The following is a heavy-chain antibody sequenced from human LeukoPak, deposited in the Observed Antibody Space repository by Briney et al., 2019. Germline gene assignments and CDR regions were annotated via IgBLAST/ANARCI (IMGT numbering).Heavy chain of an antibody. D-gene: IGHD3-22*01. Sequence: GGSLRLSCAASAFSLNAYNMNWVRQAPGKGLEWVSSISSSSSYIYYADSVKGQFTISRDNAKNSLYLQMNSLRAEDTAVYYCARVPHYYDSSGLDYWGQGTLVTVSS. CDR3: ARVPHYYDSSGLDY. V-gene: IGHV3-21*01. CDR1: AFSLNAYN. CDR2: ISSSSSYI. J-gene: IGHJ4*02.